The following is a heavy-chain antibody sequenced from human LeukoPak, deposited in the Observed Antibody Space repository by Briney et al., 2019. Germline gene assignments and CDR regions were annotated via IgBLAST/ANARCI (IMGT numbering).Heavy chain of an antibody. CDR3: ARGGSGTYLSHLRFDY. J-gene: IGHJ4*02. CDR2: TYYSGST. D-gene: IGHD3-10*01. CDR1: GGSISSYY. V-gene: IGHV4-59*01. Sequence: SETLSLTCTVSGGSISSYYWSWIRQPPGKGLEWIGYTYYSGSTNYNPSLKSRVTISVDTSKNQISLKLSSVTAADTAVYYCARGGSGTYLSHLRFDYWGQGTLVTVSS.